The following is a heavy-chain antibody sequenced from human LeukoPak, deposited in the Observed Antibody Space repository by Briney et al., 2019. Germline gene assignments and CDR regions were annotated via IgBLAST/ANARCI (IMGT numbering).Heavy chain of an antibody. J-gene: IGHJ4*02. Sequence: GASVKVSCKASGYTFTGYNLHWVRQAPGQGLEWMGWINPNSGGTNYAQNFQGRVTITRDTSINTAYMELSSLRSDDTAVYFCARADCSGGDCHIYFPYWGQGALVSVSS. CDR2: INPNSGGT. D-gene: IGHD2-21*02. CDR1: GYTFTGYN. V-gene: IGHV1-2*02. CDR3: ARADCSGGDCHIYFPY.